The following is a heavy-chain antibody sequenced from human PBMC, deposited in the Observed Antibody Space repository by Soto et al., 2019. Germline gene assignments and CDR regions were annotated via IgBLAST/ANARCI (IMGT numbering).Heavy chain of an antibody. CDR1: GASISGYY. CDR2: VYTNGNT. Sequence: QVQLQESGPGLVKPSETLSLTCSVSGASISGYYWSWIRQAAGTGLQWIGRVYTNGNTNYNPSLKSRVTMSVDTSRIQFSLKLTSVTAADTAVYYCARDYDFWSGSFGMDVWGQGTTVTVSS. CDR3: ARDYDFWSGSFGMDV. J-gene: IGHJ6*02. V-gene: IGHV4-4*07. D-gene: IGHD3-3*01.